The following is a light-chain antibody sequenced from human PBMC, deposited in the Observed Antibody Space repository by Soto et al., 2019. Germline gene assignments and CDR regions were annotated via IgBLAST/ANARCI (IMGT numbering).Light chain of an antibody. CDR3: QTWGTGIHV. V-gene: IGLV4-69*01. CDR2: LNSDGSH. CDR1: SGHSSYA. J-gene: IGLJ1*01. Sequence: QSVLTQSHAAYASLGASVTLTCTRSSGHSSYAIAWHPQQPEKGPRYLMKLNSDGSHSKGDGIPDRFSGSSSWAERYLTISSLQSEDEADYYCQTWGTGIHVFGTGTKLTVL.